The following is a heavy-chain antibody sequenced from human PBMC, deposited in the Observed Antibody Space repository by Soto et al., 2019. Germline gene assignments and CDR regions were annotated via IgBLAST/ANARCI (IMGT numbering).Heavy chain of an antibody. D-gene: IGHD3-10*01. CDR1: GFTFSIYA. Sequence: PGGSLRLSCAASGFTFSIYAMTWVRQSPGKGLEWVSSMSRTGDNTYYADSVKGRFTISRDNSKNTLYLQMNSLRAEDTAIYYCAKEDLVTMVRGVPFDYWGQGTLVTVSS. J-gene: IGHJ4*02. V-gene: IGHV3-23*01. CDR3: AKEDLVTMVRGVPFDY. CDR2: MSRTGDNT.